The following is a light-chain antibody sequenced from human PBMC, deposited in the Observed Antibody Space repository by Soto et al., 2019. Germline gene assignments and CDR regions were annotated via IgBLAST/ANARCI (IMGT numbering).Light chain of an antibody. Sequence: QSVLTQPPSASGSPGQSVTISCTGTSSDVGANTYVSWYQQHPGKAPKIVIYEVTKRPSGVPDRFSGSKSGNTASLTVSGLQAEDEADYYCCSYACTNRLFGTGTKVTVL. J-gene: IGLJ1*01. CDR1: SSDVGANTY. V-gene: IGLV2-8*01. CDR3: CSYACTNRL. CDR2: EVT.